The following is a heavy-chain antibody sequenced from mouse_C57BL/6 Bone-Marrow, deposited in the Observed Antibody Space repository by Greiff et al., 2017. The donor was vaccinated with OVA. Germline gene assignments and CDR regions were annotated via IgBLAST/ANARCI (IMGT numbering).Heavy chain of an antibody. V-gene: IGHV3-6*01. Sequence: VQLKESGPGLVKPSQSLSLTCSVSGYSITSGYYWYWIRKFPGNKLVWMGYISYDGSNNYNPTLKNRISITRDTSKNQFFLKLNSVTTENTATYDCAREGYGSSYDDYFDDWGKGTTLTVSS. J-gene: IGHJ2*01. CDR1: GYSITSGYY. CDR3: AREGYGSSYDDYFDD. D-gene: IGHD1-1*01. CDR2: ISYDGSN.